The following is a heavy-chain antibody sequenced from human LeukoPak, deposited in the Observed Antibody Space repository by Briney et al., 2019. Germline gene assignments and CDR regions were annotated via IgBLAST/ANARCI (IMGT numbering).Heavy chain of an antibody. CDR3: AREPRPYYDFWSGYYTYYYYYYMDV. D-gene: IGHD3-3*01. V-gene: IGHV3-23*01. Sequence: GGSLRLSCAASGFTFSSYAMSWVRQAPGKGLEWVSAISGSGGSTYYADSVKGRFTISRDNAKNSLYLQMNSLRAEDTAVYYCAREPRPYYDFWSGYYTYYYYYYMDVWGKGTTVTVSS. CDR2: ISGSGGST. CDR1: GFTFSSYA. J-gene: IGHJ6*03.